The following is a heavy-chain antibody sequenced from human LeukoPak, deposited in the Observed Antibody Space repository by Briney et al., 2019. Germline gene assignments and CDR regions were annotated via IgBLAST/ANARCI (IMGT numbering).Heavy chain of an antibody. Sequence: ASVKVSCKASGYTFTGYYMHWLRQAPGQGLEWMGWINPNSGSTNYAQKFQGRVTMTRDTSISTAYMELSRLRSDDTAVYYCARDQRYGSGSYYFDYWGQGTLVTVSS. V-gene: IGHV1-2*02. CDR2: INPNSGST. CDR3: ARDQRYGSGSYYFDY. CDR1: GYTFTGYY. J-gene: IGHJ4*02. D-gene: IGHD3-10*01.